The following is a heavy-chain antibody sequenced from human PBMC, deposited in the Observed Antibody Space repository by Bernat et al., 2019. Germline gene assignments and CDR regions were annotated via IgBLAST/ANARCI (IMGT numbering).Heavy chain of an antibody. D-gene: IGHD3-22*01. V-gene: IGHV3-30*18. CDR2: ISYDGSNK. Sequence: QVQLVESGGGVVQPGRSLRLSCAASGFTFSSYGMHWVRQAPGKGLEWVAVISYDGSNKYYADYVKGRFTISRDNSKNTLYLQMNSLRAEDTAVYYCEKGGLYYDSSDAFDIWGQGTMVTVSS. CDR1: GFTFSSYG. J-gene: IGHJ3*02. CDR3: EKGGLYYDSSDAFDI.